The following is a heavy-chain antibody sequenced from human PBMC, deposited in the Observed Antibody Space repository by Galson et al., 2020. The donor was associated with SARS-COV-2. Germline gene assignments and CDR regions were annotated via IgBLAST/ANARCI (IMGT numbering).Heavy chain of an antibody. J-gene: IGHJ6*02. V-gene: IGHV4-39*01. CDR2: IYYSGST. CDR1: GDSISSSSYY. Sequence: SETLSLTCTVSGDSISSSSYYWGWIRQPPGKGLEWIGSIYYSGSTYYNPSLKSRVTISVDTSKNQFSLKLSSVTAADTAVYYCARTGEFGSWSGYYYYGMDVWGQGTTVTVSS. D-gene: IGHD3-10*01. CDR3: ARTGEFGSWSGYYYYGMDV.